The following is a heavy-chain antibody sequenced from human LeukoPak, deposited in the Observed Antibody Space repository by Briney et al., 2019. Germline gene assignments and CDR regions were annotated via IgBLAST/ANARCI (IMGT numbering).Heavy chain of an antibody. D-gene: IGHD6-6*01. CDR3: ARERNIAARPFDY. CDR2: ITSSGTNT. Sequence: GGSLRLSCAASGFTFSSYAMSWVRQAPGKGLEWVSGITSSGTNTYYADSVKGRFTISRDNSKNMLYLQMNSLRAEDTAVYYCARERNIAARPFDYWGQGTLVTVSS. J-gene: IGHJ4*02. CDR1: GFTFSSYA. V-gene: IGHV3-23*01.